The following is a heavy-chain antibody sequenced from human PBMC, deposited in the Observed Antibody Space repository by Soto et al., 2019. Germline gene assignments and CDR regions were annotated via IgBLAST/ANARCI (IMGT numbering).Heavy chain of an antibody. CDR1: GGSISSYY. CDR3: ARDRSELYNWNDGRWFDP. J-gene: IGHJ5*02. V-gene: IGHV4-59*01. Sequence: SETLSLTCTVSGGSISSYYWSWIRQPPGKGLEWIGYIYYSGSTNYNPSLKSRVTISVDTSKNQFSLKLSSVTAADTAVYYCARDRSELYNWNDGRWFDPWGQGPLVTVSS. CDR2: IYYSGST. D-gene: IGHD1-20*01.